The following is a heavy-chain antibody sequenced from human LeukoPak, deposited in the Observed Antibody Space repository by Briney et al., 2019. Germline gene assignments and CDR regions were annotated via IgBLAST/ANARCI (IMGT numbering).Heavy chain of an antibody. CDR3: ARVPRTMVRGGDYMDV. CDR2: IYYSGST. J-gene: IGHJ6*03. Sequence: SETLSLTCTVSGGSISSSSYYWGWIRQPPGKGLEWIGSIYYSGSTYYNPSLKSRVTISVDTSKNQFSLKLSSVTAADTAVYYCARVPRTMVRGGDYMDVWGKGTTVTISS. V-gene: IGHV4-39*07. CDR1: GGSISSSSYY. D-gene: IGHD3-10*01.